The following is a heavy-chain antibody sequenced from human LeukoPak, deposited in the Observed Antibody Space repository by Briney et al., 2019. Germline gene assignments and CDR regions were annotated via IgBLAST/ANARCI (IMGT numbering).Heavy chain of an antibody. Sequence: SETLSLTCTVSGGSISSYYWSWIRQPPGKGLEWIGYIYYSGSTNYNPSLKSRVTISVDTSKNQFSLKLSSVTAADAAVYYCARDSGYLAEYFQHWGQGTLVTVSS. V-gene: IGHV4-59*01. D-gene: IGHD5-12*01. J-gene: IGHJ1*01. CDR2: IYYSGST. CDR1: GGSISSYY. CDR3: ARDSGYLAEYFQH.